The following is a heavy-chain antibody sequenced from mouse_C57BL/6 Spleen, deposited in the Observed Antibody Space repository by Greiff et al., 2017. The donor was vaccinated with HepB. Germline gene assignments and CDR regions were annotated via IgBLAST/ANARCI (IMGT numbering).Heavy chain of an antibody. Sequence: VKLQESGPELVRPGVSVKISCKGSGYTFTDYAMHWVKQSHAKSLEWIGVISTYYGDASYNQKFKDKATMTVDKSSSTAYMELARLTSEDSAVYYCARKGFYDYDAWFAYWGQGTLVTVSA. J-gene: IGHJ3*01. D-gene: IGHD2-4*01. CDR3: ARKGFYDYDAWFAY. CDR1: GYTFTDYA. V-gene: IGHV1-67*01. CDR2: ISTYYGDA.